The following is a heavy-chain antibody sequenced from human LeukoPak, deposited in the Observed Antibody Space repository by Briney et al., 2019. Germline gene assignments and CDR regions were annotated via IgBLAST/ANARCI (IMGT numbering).Heavy chain of an antibody. J-gene: IGHJ4*02. Sequence: PSGTLSLTCTVSGGSISSSYWSWIRQPPGKGLEWIGYIYYSGITNYNPSLKSRVTISLDTSKNQFSLKLNSVTAADTAVYYCARASGAFDYWGQGALVTVSS. CDR1: GGSISSSY. CDR2: IYYSGIT. CDR3: ARASGAFDY. V-gene: IGHV4-59*01.